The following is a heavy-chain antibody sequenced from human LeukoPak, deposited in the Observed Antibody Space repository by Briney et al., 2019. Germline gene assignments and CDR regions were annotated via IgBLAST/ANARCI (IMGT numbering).Heavy chain of an antibody. D-gene: IGHD6-19*01. J-gene: IGHJ4*02. CDR1: GYTFTGYY. Sequence: ASVKVSCKASGYTFTGYYMHWVRQAPGQGLEWMGWINPNSGGTNYAQKFQGRVTMTRDTSISTAYMELSRLRSDDTAAYYCARVDKAWLYSSGIDYWGQGTLVTVSS. CDR2: INPNSGGT. CDR3: ARVDKAWLYSSGIDY. V-gene: IGHV1-2*02.